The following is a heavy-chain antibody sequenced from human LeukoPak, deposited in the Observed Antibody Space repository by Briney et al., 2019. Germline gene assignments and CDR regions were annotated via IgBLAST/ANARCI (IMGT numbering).Heavy chain of an antibody. D-gene: IGHD3-9*01. J-gene: IGHJ3*02. CDR3: ARGAYYDILTGYSAAFDI. V-gene: IGHV4-39*07. CDR1: GGSISSSSYY. CDR2: INHSGST. Sequence: SETLSLTCTVSGGSISSSSYYWGWIRQPPGKGLEWIGEINHSGSTNYSPSLKSRVTISVDPSKSQFSLKLSSVTAADTAVYYCARGAYYDILTGYSAAFDIWGQGTMVTVSS.